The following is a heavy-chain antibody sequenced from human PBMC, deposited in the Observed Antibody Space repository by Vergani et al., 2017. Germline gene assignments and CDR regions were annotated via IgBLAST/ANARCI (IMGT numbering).Heavy chain of an antibody. CDR3: AREDGGSSGWYVDY. J-gene: IGHJ4*02. D-gene: IGHD6-19*01. CDR1: GFTFSSYG. V-gene: IGHV3-21*01. CDR2: ISSSSSYI. Sequence: VQLVESGGGVVQPGRSLRLSCAASGFTFSSYGMHWVRQAPGKGLEWVSSISSSSSYIYYADSVKGRFTISRDNAKNSLYLQMNSLRAEDTAVYYCAREDGGSSGWYVDYWGQGTLVTVSS.